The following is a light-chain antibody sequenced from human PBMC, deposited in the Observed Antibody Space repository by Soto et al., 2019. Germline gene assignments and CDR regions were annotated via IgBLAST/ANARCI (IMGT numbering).Light chain of an antibody. Sequence: DIQMTQSPSSLSASIGDRVTITCRASQFISTYVNWFQQKTGRGPNLLIYAASTLQGGVPSRFSGSGSGTEFTLTISSLQPEDFATYYCQQTYNKFTFGGGTRVEIK. J-gene: IGKJ4*01. CDR2: AAS. CDR1: QFISTY. CDR3: QQTYNKFT. V-gene: IGKV1-39*01.